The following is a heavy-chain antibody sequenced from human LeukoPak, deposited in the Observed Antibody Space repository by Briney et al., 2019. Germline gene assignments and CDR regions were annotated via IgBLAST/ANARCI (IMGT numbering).Heavy chain of an antibody. V-gene: IGHV3-30*14. Sequence: PGGSLRLSCAASGFTFSSYAMHWVRQAPGKGLEWVAVISYDGSNKYYADSVKGRFTISRDNSKNTLYLQMNSLRAEDTAVYYCARGRGLLTGWGQGTLVTVSS. CDR3: ARGRGLLTG. D-gene: IGHD3-9*01. CDR2: ISYDGSNK. CDR1: GFTFSSYA. J-gene: IGHJ4*02.